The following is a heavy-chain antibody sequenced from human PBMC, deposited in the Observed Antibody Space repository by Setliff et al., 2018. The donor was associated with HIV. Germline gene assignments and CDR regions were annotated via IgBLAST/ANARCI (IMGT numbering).Heavy chain of an antibody. D-gene: IGHD6-19*01. CDR3: ARQGAVTVHSFDY. Sequence: SETLSLTCTVSGVSTSSTSYYWGWIRQPPGKGLEWIGYIYYSGNTYYNPSLKSRVTISVDTYKNHFSLRLSSVTAAYTAVYYCARQGAVTVHSFDYWGQGALVTVSS. CDR1: GVSTSSTSYY. J-gene: IGHJ4*02. CDR2: IYYSGNT. V-gene: IGHV4-39*01.